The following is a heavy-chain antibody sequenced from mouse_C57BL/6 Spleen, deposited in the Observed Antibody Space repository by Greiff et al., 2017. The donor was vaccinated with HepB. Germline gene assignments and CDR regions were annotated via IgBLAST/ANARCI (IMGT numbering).Heavy chain of an antibody. V-gene: IGHV1-85*01. CDR1: GYTFTSYD. CDR3: ARARGDYDGYDY. D-gene: IGHD2-3*01. J-gene: IGHJ2*01. CDR2: IYPSVGST. Sequence: QVQLKESGPELVKPGASVKLSCKASGYTFTSYDINWVKQRPGQGLEWIGWIYPSVGSTKYNEKFKGKATLTVDTSSTTAYMELHSLTSEDSAVYFCARARGDYDGYDYWGQGTTLTVSS.